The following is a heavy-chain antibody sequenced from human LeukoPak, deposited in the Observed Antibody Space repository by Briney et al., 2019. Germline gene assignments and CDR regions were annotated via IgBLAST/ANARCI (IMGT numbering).Heavy chain of an antibody. D-gene: IGHD3-10*01. CDR2: MNPNSDNT. CDR3: ARDPQLELLWFGEASGAFDI. CDR1: GYTFTSYD. V-gene: IGHV1-8*03. Sequence: ASVKVSCKASGYTFTSYDINWVRQAAGQGLEWMGWMNPNSDNTGYSQNFQGRVTFTRDTSISTAYMELSSLRSEDTAVYYCARDPQLELLWFGEASGAFDIWGQGTMVTVSS. J-gene: IGHJ3*02.